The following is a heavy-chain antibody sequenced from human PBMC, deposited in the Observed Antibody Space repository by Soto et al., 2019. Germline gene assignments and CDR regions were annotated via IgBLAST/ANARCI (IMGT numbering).Heavy chain of an antibody. CDR1: GFTFSDLY. J-gene: IGHJ4*01. CDR2: SRNKANSYTT. CDR3: SVRQRTGSTFLTY. Sequence: GGSLRLSCVASGFTFSDLYMDWVRQAPGKGLEWVGHSRNKANSYTTEYAASVKGRFSVSRDDSKNSLYLQMNSLRTEDTAVYYCSVRQRTGSTFLTYWGHGTLVTVSS. V-gene: IGHV3-72*01. D-gene: IGHD1-1*01.